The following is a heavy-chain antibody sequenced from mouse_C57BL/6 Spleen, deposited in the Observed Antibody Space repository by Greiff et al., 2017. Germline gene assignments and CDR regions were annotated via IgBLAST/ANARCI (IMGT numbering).Heavy chain of an antibody. V-gene: IGHV1-15*01. CDR2: IDPETGGT. Sequence: VQLQQSGAELVRPGASVTLSCKASGYTFTDYEMHWVKQTPVHGLDWIGAIDPETGGTAYNQKFKGKAILTADKSSSTAYMALRRLTSDDSAVYYGTRDYYDTDYYAMDYWGQGTSVTVSS. J-gene: IGHJ4*01. CDR1: GYTFTDYE. CDR3: TRDYYDTDYYAMDY. D-gene: IGHD2-4*01.